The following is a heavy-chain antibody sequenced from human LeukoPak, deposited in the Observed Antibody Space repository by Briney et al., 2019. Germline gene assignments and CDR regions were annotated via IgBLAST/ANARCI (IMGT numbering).Heavy chain of an antibody. CDR2: IYYSGST. CDR1: GDSISSYY. Sequence: SETLSLTCTVSGDSISSYYWSWIRQPPGKGLEWIGYIYYSGSTNYNPSLKSRVTISVDTSENQFSLKLSSVTAADTAVYYCARRYCSGGSCSSFDYWGQGTLATVSS. J-gene: IGHJ4*02. D-gene: IGHD2-15*01. CDR3: ARRYCSGGSCSSFDY. V-gene: IGHV4-59*01.